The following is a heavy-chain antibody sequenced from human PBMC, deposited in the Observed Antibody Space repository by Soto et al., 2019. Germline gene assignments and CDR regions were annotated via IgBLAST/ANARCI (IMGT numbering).Heavy chain of an antibody. CDR2: IKSKTDGGTT. CDR1: GFTFSNAW. D-gene: IGHD4-17*01. J-gene: IGHJ6*02. V-gene: IGHV3-15*01. Sequence: GGSLRLSCAASGFTFSNAWMSWVRQAPGKGLEWVGRIKSKTDGGTTDYAAPVKGRFTISRDDSKNTLYLQMNSLKTEDTAVYYCTTESGHYGDHGPYYYYGMDVWGQGTTVTVSS. CDR3: TTESGHYGDHGPYYYYGMDV.